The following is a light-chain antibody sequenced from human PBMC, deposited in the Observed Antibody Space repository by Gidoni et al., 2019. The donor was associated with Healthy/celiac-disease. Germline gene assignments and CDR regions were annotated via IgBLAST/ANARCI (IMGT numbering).Light chain of an antibody. V-gene: IGLV3-1*01. CDR3: QAWDSSTHVV. J-gene: IGLJ2*01. Sequence: SYELSQPPSVSVSPGQTASLPCSGDRLGDKYASWYQQKPGQSPLLVIYQDNKRPSGIPARFSGSNSGNTASLTSSGAQAMDEAAYYRQAWDSSTHVVFGGGTKLTVL. CDR1: RLGDKY. CDR2: QDN.